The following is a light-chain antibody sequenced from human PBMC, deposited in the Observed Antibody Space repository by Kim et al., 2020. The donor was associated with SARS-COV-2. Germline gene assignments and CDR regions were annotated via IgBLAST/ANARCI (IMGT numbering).Light chain of an antibody. J-gene: IGLJ1*01. CDR3: AAWDVTLKGYV. CDR2: NNG. V-gene: IGLV1-44*01. CDR1: RANIGFNT. Sequence: QTVTIFCSGSRANIGFNTVNWYQQRPRTAPKLVIYNNGQRPSGVPDRFSGSKSDTSASLAISGLQSEDEALYYCAAWDVTLKGYVFGPGTKVTIL.